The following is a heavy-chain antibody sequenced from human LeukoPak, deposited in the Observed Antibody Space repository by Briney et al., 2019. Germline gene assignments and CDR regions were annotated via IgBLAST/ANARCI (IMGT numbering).Heavy chain of an antibody. CDR2: ISYDGSNK. D-gene: IGHD1-26*01. Sequence: GRSLRLSCAASGFTFSAYAMHWVRQAPGKGPEWVAVISYDGSNKYYADSVKGRFTISGDKSKNTLYLQMNSLRPEDTAVYYCARGPGPIAGAKNPFDIWGQGTMVTVSS. CDR1: GFTFSAYA. J-gene: IGHJ3*02. V-gene: IGHV3-30*01. CDR3: ARGPGPIAGAKNPFDI.